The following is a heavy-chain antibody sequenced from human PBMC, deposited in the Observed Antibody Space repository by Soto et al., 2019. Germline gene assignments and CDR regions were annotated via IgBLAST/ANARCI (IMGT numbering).Heavy chain of an antibody. CDR1: GGSISSSSYY. V-gene: IGHV4-39*01. CDR3: ARHILWFGESVRSYGMDV. J-gene: IGHJ6*02. D-gene: IGHD3-10*01. CDR2: IYYSGST. Sequence: SETLSLTCTVSGGSISSSSYYWGWIRQPPGKGLEWIGSIYYSGSTYYNPSLKSRVTISVDTSKNQFSLKLSSVTAADTAVYYCARHILWFGESVRSYGMDVWGQGTTVTVSS.